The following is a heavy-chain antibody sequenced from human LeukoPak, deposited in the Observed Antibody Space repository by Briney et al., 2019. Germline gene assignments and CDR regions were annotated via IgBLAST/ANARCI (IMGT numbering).Heavy chain of an antibody. CDR1: GFTFSNYW. CDR3: ARDYYYESGRFRGNWFDP. CDR2: IKQDRGEK. J-gene: IGHJ5*02. V-gene: IGHV3-7*03. Sequence: PGGSLRLSCAASGFTFSNYWMSWVRQAPGKGLELVAYIKQDRGEKYYVDSVKGRFTISRDNAKNSLYLQMNSLRAEDTAVYYCARDYYYESGRFRGNWFDPWGQGTLVTVSS. D-gene: IGHD3-10*01.